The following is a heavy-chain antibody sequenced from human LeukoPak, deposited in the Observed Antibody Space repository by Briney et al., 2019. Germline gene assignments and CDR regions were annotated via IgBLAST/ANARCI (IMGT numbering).Heavy chain of an antibody. V-gene: IGHV3-30*03. D-gene: IGHD6-13*01. CDR3: ATIAAAVPFDY. J-gene: IGHJ4*02. Sequence: PGGSLRLSCAASGFTFSSYGMHWVRQAPGKGVEWVAVISYDGSNKYYADSVKGRFTISRDDSKNTLYLQMNSLRAEDTAVYYCATIAAAVPFDYWGQGTLVTVSS. CDR1: GFTFSSYG. CDR2: ISYDGSNK.